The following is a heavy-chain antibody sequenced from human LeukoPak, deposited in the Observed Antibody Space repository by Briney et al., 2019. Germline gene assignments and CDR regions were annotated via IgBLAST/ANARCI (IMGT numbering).Heavy chain of an antibody. D-gene: IGHD5-12*01. Sequence: SETLSLTCTVSGGSISSYYWSWIRQPPGEGLEWIGYIYYSGSTNYNPSLKSRVTISVDTSKNQFSLKLSSVTAADTAVYYCARSHAEWLRYYYFDYWGQGTLVTVSS. J-gene: IGHJ4*02. V-gene: IGHV4-59*01. CDR2: IYYSGST. CDR1: GGSISSYY. CDR3: ARSHAEWLRYYYFDY.